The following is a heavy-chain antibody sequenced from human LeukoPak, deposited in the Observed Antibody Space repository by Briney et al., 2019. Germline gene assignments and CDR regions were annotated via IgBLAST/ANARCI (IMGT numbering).Heavy chain of an antibody. CDR1: GGSISSYY. CDR2: IYTSGTI. CDR3: ARDRYYYGSGSYPLDY. D-gene: IGHD3-10*01. Sequence: SETLSLTCTVSGGSISSYYWSWIRQPAGTALEWIGRIYTSGTITYNPSLKSRVTMSVDTSKNQFSLKLSSVTAADTAVYYCARDRYYYGSGSYPLDYWGQGTLVTVSS. V-gene: IGHV4-4*07. J-gene: IGHJ4*02.